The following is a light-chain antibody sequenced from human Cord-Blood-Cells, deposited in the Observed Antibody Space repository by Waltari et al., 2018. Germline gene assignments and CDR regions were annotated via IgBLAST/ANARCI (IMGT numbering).Light chain of an antibody. CDR1: QSISSY. Sequence: DIQMTKSPSSLSASVGDRVTITCRASQSISSYLNWYQQKPGKAPKLLIYAASSLQSEVPSRLSGSGSGTDFTLTISSLQPEDFATYYCQQSYSTPPITFGQGTRLQIK. CDR2: AAS. V-gene: IGKV1-39*01. CDR3: QQSYSTPPIT. J-gene: IGKJ5*01.